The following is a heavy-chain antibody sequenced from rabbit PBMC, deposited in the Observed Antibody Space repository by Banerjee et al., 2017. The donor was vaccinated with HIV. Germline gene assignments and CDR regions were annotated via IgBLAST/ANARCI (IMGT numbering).Heavy chain of an antibody. J-gene: IGHJ4*01. CDR3: ARDISSAWSARYYFNF. CDR2: IYTGNSGST. Sequence: QEQLVESGGGLVKPGASLTLTCTASGFDLSSNYYMYWVRQAPGKGLEWIGCIYTGNSGSTWYASWAKGRFTISKISSTTVTLQLNSLTAADTATYFCARDISSAWSARYYFNFWGQGTLAPS. CDR1: GFDLSSNYY. V-gene: IGHV1S45*01. D-gene: IGHD4-1*01.